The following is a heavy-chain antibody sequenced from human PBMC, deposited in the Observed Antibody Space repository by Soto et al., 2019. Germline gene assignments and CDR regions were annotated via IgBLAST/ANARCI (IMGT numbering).Heavy chain of an antibody. CDR2: ISAYNGNT. Sequence: QVQLVQSGAEVKKPGASVKVSCKASGYTFTSYGISWVRQAPGQGLEWMGWISAYNGNTNYAQKLQGRVTMTTDTSTSTAYMELRSLRSDDTAVYYCARVRYYYDSSGYLTILLLDYCGQGTLVTVSS. J-gene: IGHJ4*02. D-gene: IGHD3-22*01. CDR3: ARVRYYYDSSGYLTILLLDY. CDR1: GYTFTSYG. V-gene: IGHV1-18*01.